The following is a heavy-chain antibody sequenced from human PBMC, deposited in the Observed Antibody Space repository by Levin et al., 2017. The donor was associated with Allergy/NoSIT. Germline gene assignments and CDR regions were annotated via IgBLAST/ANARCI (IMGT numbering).Heavy chain of an antibody. J-gene: IGHJ5*02. CDR3: ARVGPSPETSYYDFWSGYSPEHNWFDP. V-gene: IGHV4-59*01. CDR2: IYYSGST. CDR1: GGSISSYY. D-gene: IGHD3-3*01. Sequence: GSLRLSCTVSGGSISSYYWSWIRQPPGKGLEWIGYIYYSGSTNYNPSLKSRVTISVDTSKNQFSLKLSSVTAADTAVYYCARVGPSPETSYYDFWSGYSPEHNWFDPWGQGTLVTVSS.